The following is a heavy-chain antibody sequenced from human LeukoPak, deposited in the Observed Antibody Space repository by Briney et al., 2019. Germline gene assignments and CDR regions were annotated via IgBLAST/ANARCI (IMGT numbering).Heavy chain of an antibody. J-gene: IGHJ4*02. CDR3: ARPRYRAAAGRGYYFDY. D-gene: IGHD6-13*01. V-gene: IGHV1-2*04. Sequence: ASVKVSCKASGYTFTGYHMHWVRQAPGRGLEWMGRINPNSGDTNYAQKFQGWVTMTRDTSISTAYMELSRLRSDDTAVYYCARPRYRAAAGRGYYFDYWGQGTLVTVSS. CDR1: GYTFTGYH. CDR2: INPNSGDT.